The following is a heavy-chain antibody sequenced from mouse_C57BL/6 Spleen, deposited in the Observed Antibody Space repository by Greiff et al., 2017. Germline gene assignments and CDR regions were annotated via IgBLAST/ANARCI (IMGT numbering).Heavy chain of an antibody. D-gene: IGHD2-3*01. CDR3: ARDDGYHGGDFDY. Sequence: QVQLKQPGTELVKPGASVKLSCKASGYTFTSYWMHWVKQRPGQGLEWIGNINPSNGGTNYNEKFKSKATLTVDKSSSTAYMQLSSLTSEDSAVYYCARDDGYHGGDFDYWGQGTTLTVSS. CDR1: GYTFTSYW. CDR2: INPSNGGT. J-gene: IGHJ2*01. V-gene: IGHV1-53*01.